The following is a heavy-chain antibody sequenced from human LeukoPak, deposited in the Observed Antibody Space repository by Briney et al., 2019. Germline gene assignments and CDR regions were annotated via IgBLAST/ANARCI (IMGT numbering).Heavy chain of an antibody. CDR2: IYSSGSA. Sequence: SETLSLTCTVSGDSISSSNYYWAWIRQPPGKGLEWIGSIYSSGSAYYNPSLKSRVTISADTSKNQFSLKLSSVTAADTAVYYCASRRGLYWGQGTLVTVSS. V-gene: IGHV4-39*01. J-gene: IGHJ4*02. D-gene: IGHD6-25*01. CDR3: ASRRGLY. CDR1: GDSISSSNYY.